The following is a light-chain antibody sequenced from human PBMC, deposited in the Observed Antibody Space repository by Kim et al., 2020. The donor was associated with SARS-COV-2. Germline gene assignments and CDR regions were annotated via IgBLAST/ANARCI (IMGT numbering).Light chain of an antibody. CDR1: SSDVGGYNF. CDR2: DVS. CDR3: SSYTSSSTLGV. Sequence: QSITIFCTGTSSDVGGYNFVSWYQQHPGKAPKLMIYDVSNRPSGVSNRFSGSKSGNTASLTISGLQAEDEADYYCSSYTSSSTLGVFGTGTKVTVL. J-gene: IGLJ1*01. V-gene: IGLV2-14*03.